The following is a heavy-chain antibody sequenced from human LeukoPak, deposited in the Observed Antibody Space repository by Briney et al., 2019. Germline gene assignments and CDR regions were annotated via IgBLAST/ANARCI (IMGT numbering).Heavy chain of an antibody. CDR2: IYYSGST. CDR1: GGSTSSHY. CDR3: AASAHYYYYYMDV. J-gene: IGHJ6*03. D-gene: IGHD6-25*01. V-gene: IGHV4-59*11. Sequence: SETLSLTCTVSGGSTSSHYWSWIRQPPGKGLEWIGYIYYSGSTNYNPSLKSRVTISVDTSKNQFSLKLSSVTAADTAVYYCAASAHYYYYYMDVWGKGTTVTVSS.